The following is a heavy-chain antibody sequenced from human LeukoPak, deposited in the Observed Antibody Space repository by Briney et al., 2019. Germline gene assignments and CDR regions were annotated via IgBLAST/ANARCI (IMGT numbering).Heavy chain of an antibody. CDR1: GYTFTSYD. CDR2: MNPNSGNT. D-gene: IGHD4-17*01. V-gene: IGHV1-8*01. Sequence: GASVKVSCKASGYTFTSYDINWVRQATGQGLEWMGWMNPNSGNTGYAQKFQGRVTMTRNTSISTAYMELRSLRSDDTAVYYCARDDYGDYFYYYYMDVWGKGTTVTVSS. CDR3: ARDDYGDYFYYYYMDV. J-gene: IGHJ6*03.